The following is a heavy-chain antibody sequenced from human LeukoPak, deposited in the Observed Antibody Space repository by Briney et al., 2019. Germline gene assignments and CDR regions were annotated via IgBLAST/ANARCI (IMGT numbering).Heavy chain of an antibody. Sequence: PGGSLRLSCGTSGFTFIKYWMHWVRPALGKGLGWVARINNDGSDTIYADAVKGRYTISRDNAKNTVFLQMNSLRAEDTAVYYCARGGFQHGFDYWGQGVRVTVSS. V-gene: IGHV3-74*01. D-gene: IGHD2-2*01. J-gene: IGHJ4*02. CDR3: ARGGFQHGFDY. CDR1: GFTFIKYW. CDR2: INNDGSDT.